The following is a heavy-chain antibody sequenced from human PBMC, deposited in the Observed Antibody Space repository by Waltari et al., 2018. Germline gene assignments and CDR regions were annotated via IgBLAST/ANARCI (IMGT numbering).Heavy chain of an antibody. CDR3: ARGRAAGSGSRITGDYMDV. CDR2: IYYSGST. J-gene: IGHJ6*03. V-gene: IGHV4-30-4*08. D-gene: IGHD3-10*01. Sequence: QVQLQESGPGLVKPSQTLSLTCTVSGGSISSGDYYWSWIRQPPGKGLEWIGYIYYSGSTYYSPSLKSRVTISVDTAKNQFSLKLGSVTAADTAVYYCARGRAAGSGSRITGDYMDVWGKGTTVTISS. CDR1: GGSISSGDYY.